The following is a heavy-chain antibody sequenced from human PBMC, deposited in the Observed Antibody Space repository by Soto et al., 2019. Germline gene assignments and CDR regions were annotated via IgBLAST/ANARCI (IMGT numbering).Heavy chain of an antibody. CDR3: ARGRGPKKGNYYDSSGYLTF. CDR1: GFTFSSYA. Sequence: PGGSLRLSCAASGFTFSSYAMHWVRQAPGKGLEWVAVISYDGSNKYYADSVKGRFTISRDNSKNTLYLQMNSLRAEDTAVYYCARGRGPKKGNYYDSSGYLTFWGKGPLVTV. D-gene: IGHD3-22*01. J-gene: IGHJ4*02. V-gene: IGHV3-30-3*01. CDR2: ISYDGSNK.